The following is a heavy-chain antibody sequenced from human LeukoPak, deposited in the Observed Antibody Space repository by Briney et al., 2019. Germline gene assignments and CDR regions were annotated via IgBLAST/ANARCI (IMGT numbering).Heavy chain of an antibody. V-gene: IGHV4-59*01. CDR2: IYYSGST. D-gene: IGHD5-24*01. J-gene: IGHJ4*02. CDR1: GGSISSYY. CDR3: AGGVATMPQIDY. Sequence: SETLSLTCTVSGGSISSYYWSWLRQPPGKGLEWIGYIYYSGSTNYNPSLKSRVTISVDTSKNQFSLKLSSVTAADTAVYYCAGGVATMPQIDYWGQGTLVTVSS.